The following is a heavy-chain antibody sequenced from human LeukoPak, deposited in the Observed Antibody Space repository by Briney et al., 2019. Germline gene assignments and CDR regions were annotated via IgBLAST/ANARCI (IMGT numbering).Heavy chain of an antibody. Sequence: SETLSLTCAVYGGSFSDYYWTWIRQPPGKGLEWIGEINHRGSTHYNPSLKSRVTVSVDTSKKQFSLKLSSVTAADTAVYYCATYSTGFDIWGQGTVVTVSS. CDR1: GGSFSDYY. J-gene: IGHJ3*02. CDR2: INHRGST. CDR3: ATYSTGFDI. D-gene: IGHD6-19*01. V-gene: IGHV4-34*01.